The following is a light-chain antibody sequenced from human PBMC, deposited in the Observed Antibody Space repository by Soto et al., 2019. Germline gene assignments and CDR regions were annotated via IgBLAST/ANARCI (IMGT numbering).Light chain of an antibody. CDR2: DAS. V-gene: IGKV1-5*01. J-gene: IGKJ1*01. CDR3: QQYDTYPWT. Sequence: DIQMTQTPTTQSASVGDRVIITCRASQRMSAWLAWYQQKPGKAPKLLIYDASSLENGVPSRFSGSGSGTEFTLTISSLQPDDFATYYCQQYDTYPWTFGQGTKVDIK. CDR1: QRMSAW.